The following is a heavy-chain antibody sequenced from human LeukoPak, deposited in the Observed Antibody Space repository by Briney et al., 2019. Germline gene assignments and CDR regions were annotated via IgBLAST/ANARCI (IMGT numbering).Heavy chain of an antibody. CDR3: TTVHASGCPGNY. V-gene: IGHV3-15*01. J-gene: IGHJ4*02. CDR1: GFTFSNTW. CDR2: IRRNTDGGTV. Sequence: GSLRLSCAASGFTFSNTWMNWVRQAPGKGLEWVGRIRRNTDGGTVDYAAPVKGRFTISRDDSKSTLYLQMNSLKSEDTAVNYCTTVHASGCPGNYWGQGTLVTVSS. D-gene: IGHD6-19*01.